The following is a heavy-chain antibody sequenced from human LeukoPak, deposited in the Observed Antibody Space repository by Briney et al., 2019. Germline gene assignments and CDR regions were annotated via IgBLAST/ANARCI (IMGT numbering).Heavy chain of an antibody. CDR1: GGSISSGDYY. Sequence: SETLSLTCTVSGGSISSGDYYWSWIRQPPGKGLEWIGYIYHSGSTNYNPSPKSRVTISVDTSKSQFSLKLSSVTAADTAVYYCARESSSGWYYFDYWGQGTLVTVSS. D-gene: IGHD6-19*01. CDR3: ARESSSGWYYFDY. V-gene: IGHV4-61*08. J-gene: IGHJ4*02. CDR2: IYHSGST.